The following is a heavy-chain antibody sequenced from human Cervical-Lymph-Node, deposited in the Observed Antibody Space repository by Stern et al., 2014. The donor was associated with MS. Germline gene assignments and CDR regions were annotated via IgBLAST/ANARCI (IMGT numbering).Heavy chain of an antibody. CDR2: INHSGST. D-gene: IGHD4-17*01. Sequence: QVQLQQWGAGLLKPSETLSLTCAVYGGSFSGYYWSWIRQPPGKGLEWIGEINHSGSTNYNPSLKSRVNISVDTSKNQFSLKLSSVTAADTAVYYCARAYDYGDRPLGYWGQGTLFTVSS. CDR1: GGSFSGYY. J-gene: IGHJ4*02. V-gene: IGHV4-34*01. CDR3: ARAYDYGDRPLGY.